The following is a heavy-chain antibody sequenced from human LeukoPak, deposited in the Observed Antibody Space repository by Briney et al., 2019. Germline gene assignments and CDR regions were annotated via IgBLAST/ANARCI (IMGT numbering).Heavy chain of an antibody. Sequence: SETLSLTCAVYGGSFSGYYWSWLRQPPGKGLEWIGEINHSGSTNYNPSLKSRVTISVDTSKNQFSLKLSSVTAADTAVYYCARDKWGWFDPWGQGTLVIVSS. CDR3: ARDKWGWFDP. CDR2: INHSGST. J-gene: IGHJ5*02. V-gene: IGHV4-34*01. CDR1: GGSFSGYY. D-gene: IGHD7-27*01.